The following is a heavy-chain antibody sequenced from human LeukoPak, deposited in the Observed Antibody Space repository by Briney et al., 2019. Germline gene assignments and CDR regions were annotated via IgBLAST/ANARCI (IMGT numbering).Heavy chain of an antibody. CDR1: GGSISSYY. J-gene: IGHJ4*02. V-gene: IGHV4-59*01. Sequence: SETLSLTCTVSGGSISSYYWSWIRQPPGKGLECIGYIYYSGSTNYNPSLKSRGTIAVDMSKKQRSLKLSSVPAADTAVYYCARGEDYYDSSGYFDYWGQGTLVTVSS. CDR2: IYYSGST. CDR3: ARGEDYYDSSGYFDY. D-gene: IGHD3-22*01.